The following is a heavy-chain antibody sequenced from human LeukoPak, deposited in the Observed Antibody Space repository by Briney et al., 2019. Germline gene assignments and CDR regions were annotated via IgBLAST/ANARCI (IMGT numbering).Heavy chain of an antibody. CDR3: ARLYSPTNWFDP. CDR2: IYYSGST. V-gene: IGHV4-39*01. Sequence: SETLSLTCTVSGGSISSSSYYWGWIRQPPGKGLEWIGSIYYSGSTYYNPSLKSRVTISVDTSKNQFSLKLSSVTAPDTAVYYCARLYSPTNWFDPWGQGTLVTVSS. D-gene: IGHD4-11*01. J-gene: IGHJ5*02. CDR1: GGSISSSSYY.